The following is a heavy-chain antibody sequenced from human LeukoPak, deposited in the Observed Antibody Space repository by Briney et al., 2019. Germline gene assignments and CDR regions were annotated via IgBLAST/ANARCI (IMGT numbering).Heavy chain of an antibody. V-gene: IGHV1-18*01. CDR1: GYTFTSYG. J-gene: IGHJ1*01. Sequence: ASVKVSCKASGYTFTSYGITWVRQAPGQGLEWMGWISAYNGNTNYEQKFQGRVTMTTDRSTSTAYMELRSLRSDDTAVYYCARDVGYCSGGSCYPTAEYFHHWGQGTLVTVSS. CDR3: ARDVGYCSGGSCYPTAEYFHH. D-gene: IGHD2-15*01. CDR2: ISAYNGNT.